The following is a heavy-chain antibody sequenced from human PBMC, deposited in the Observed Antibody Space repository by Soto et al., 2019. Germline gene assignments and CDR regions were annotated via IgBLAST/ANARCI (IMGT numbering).Heavy chain of an antibody. CDR3: AMGTMDV. CDR2: INNDGSST. Sequence: PGGSLRLSCAASGCIFRTYWMQWVRQVPGEDLVWVSRINNDGSSTDYADSVKGRFTISRDNAKDTLYLQMNSLRVEDTAVYYCAMGTMDVWGKGTTVTVSS. CDR1: GCIFRTYW. D-gene: IGHD7-27*01. V-gene: IGHV3-74*01. J-gene: IGHJ6*04.